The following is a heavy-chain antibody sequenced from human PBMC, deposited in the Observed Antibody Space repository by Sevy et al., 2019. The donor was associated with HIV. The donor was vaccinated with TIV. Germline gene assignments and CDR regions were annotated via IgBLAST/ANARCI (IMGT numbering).Heavy chain of an antibody. V-gene: IGHV3-49*04. CDR3: TGWKGAQSIFDY. J-gene: IGHJ4*02. CDR2: LKSKAYGGTL. D-gene: IGHD1-1*01. CDR1: GFTFGDYA. Sequence: GGSLSLSCTTSGFTFGDYAMSWVRQAPGKGLEWVAFLKSKAYGGTLDYAASVNSRFTISRDDSKSMAHLQMNDLKTEDTAIYYCTGWKGAQSIFDYWGQGALVTVSS.